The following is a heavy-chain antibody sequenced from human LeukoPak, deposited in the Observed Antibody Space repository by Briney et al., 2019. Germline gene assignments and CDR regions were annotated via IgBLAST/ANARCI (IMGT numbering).Heavy chain of an antibody. V-gene: IGHV4-4*07. D-gene: IGHD6-19*01. CDR3: ARDSAVAGFDY. CDR2: IYSDGST. Sequence: SETLSLTCTVSGGSISSYYWSWIQQPAGQGLEWIGRIYSDGSTNYNPSLKSRVTMSVDTSKNQFSLKLSSVTAADTAVYYCARDSAVAGFDYWGQGTLVTVSS. J-gene: IGHJ4*02. CDR1: GGSISSYY.